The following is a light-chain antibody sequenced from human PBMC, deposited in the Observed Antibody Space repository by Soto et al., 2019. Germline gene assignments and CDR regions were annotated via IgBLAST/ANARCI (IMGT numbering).Light chain of an antibody. CDR2: DVT. J-gene: IGLJ3*02. CDR1: SSDIGDSNY. Sequence: QSALTQPRSVSGSPGQSVTISCTGTSSDIGDSNYVSWYQQHPGKAPKLLIYDVTRRPSGVPDRFSGSKSGNTASLTISGLQAEDEGDYYCCSYARSNTWVFGGGTKLTVL. CDR3: CSYARSNTWV. V-gene: IGLV2-11*01.